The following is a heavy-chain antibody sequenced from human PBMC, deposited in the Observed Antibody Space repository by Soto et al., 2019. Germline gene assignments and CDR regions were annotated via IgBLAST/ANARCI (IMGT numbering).Heavy chain of an antibody. V-gene: IGHV3-72*01. CDR3: TRNNYGVPDY. D-gene: IGHD4-17*01. CDR2: IRDKANGYTT. J-gene: IGHJ4*02. Sequence: GGSLRLSCAASGFAFSRHYMDWVRQAPGKGLEWVGRIRDKANGYTTDYAASVKGRFTISRDDSKNSLYLQMNSLKTEDTAVYYCTRNNYGVPDYWGQGTLVTVSS. CDR1: GFAFSRHY.